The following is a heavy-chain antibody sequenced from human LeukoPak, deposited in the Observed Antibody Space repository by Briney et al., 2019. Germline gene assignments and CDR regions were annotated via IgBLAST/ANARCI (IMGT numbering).Heavy chain of an antibody. Sequence: SVKVSCKASGGTFSSYAISWVRQAPGQGLEWMGGIIPIFGTANYAQKFQGRVTITTDESTSTAYMELSSLRSEDTAVHYCASGGSIADRGGYSSSSHFGYWGQGTLVTVPS. V-gene: IGHV1-69*05. CDR1: GGTFSSYA. CDR2: IIPIFGTA. J-gene: IGHJ4*02. CDR3: ASGGSIADRGGYSSSSHFGY. D-gene: IGHD6-6*01.